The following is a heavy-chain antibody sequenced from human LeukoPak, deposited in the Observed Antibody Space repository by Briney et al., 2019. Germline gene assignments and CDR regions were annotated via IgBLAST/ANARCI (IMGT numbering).Heavy chain of an antibody. V-gene: IGHV3-30*02. J-gene: IGHJ4*02. CDR3: AKDRSGSPYYFDY. CDR2: IRYDGSNK. CDR1: GFTFSSYG. Sequence: GGSLRLSCAASGFTFSSYGIHWVRQAPGKGLEWVAFIRYDGSNKYYADSVKGRFTISRDNSKNTLYLQMNSLRAEDTAVYYCAKDRSGSPYYFDYWGQGTLVTVSS. D-gene: IGHD1-26*01.